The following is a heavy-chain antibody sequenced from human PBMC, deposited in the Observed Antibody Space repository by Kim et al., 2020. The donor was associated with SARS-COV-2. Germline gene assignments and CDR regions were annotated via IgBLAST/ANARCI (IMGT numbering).Heavy chain of an antibody. V-gene: IGHV4-34*01. D-gene: IGHD3-9*01. J-gene: IGHJ4*01. CDR2: INHSGST. CDR1: GGSFSGYY. Sequence: SETLSLTCAVYGGSFSGYYWSWIRQPPGKGLEWIGEINHSGSTNYNPSLQSRVTISVDTSKNKFSLKLSSVTAADTAVYYCARGVGYDILTGYPGLIDY. CDR3: ARGVGYDILTGYPGLIDY.